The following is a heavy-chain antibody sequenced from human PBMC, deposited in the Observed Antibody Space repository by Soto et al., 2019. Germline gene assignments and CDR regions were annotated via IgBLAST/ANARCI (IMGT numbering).Heavy chain of an antibody. CDR1: GGSLSSYP. CDR3: ARPTGGHDSGGNYMDV. D-gene: IGHD2-8*02. V-gene: IGHV1-69*02. Sequence: QVQLVQSGSEVKNPGSSVKVSCRASGGSLSSYPITWVRQAPGQGLEWMGRIIPIVGLTNYAQKFQGRVTITADKSTSTAYMELSSLRSDDTALYYCARPTGGHDSGGNYMDVWGKGTTVIVSS. J-gene: IGHJ6*03. CDR2: IIPIVGLT.